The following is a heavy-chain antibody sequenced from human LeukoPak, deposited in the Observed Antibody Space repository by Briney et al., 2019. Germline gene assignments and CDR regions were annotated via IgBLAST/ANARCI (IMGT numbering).Heavy chain of an antibody. CDR2: ISRSSSAI. J-gene: IGHJ4*02. D-gene: IGHD3-3*01. V-gene: IGHV3-48*02. CDR3: ARDPYSYDTSGPKPFDY. Sequence: PGGSLRLSCSASGFIISDYAMNWVRQAPGKGLEWVSYISRSSSAIYYADSVKGRFTISRDNAKNSLFLQMNSLRDEDTAVYYCARDPYSYDTSGPKPFDYWGQGTLVTVSS. CDR1: GFIISDYA.